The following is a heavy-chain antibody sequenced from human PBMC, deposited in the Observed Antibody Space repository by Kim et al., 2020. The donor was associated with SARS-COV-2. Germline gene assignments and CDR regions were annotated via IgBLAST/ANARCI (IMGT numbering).Heavy chain of an antibody. CDR3: AKTETLYTYYMDV. CDR1: GFTFSDYE. CDR2: ISGTGVVI. V-gene: IGHV3-48*03. D-gene: IGHD4-4*01. Sequence: GGSLRLSCVASGFTFSDYEFSWVRQAPGKGLEWVAYISGTGVVINYAESVKGRFTISRDNAENSLYLQMNSLRADDTAVYFCAKTETLYTYYMDVWGKGTAVAVSS. J-gene: IGHJ6*03.